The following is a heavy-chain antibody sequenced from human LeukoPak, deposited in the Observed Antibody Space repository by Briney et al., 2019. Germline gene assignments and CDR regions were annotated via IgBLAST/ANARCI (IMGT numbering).Heavy chain of an antibody. CDR3: AKDLSGGKGLGYFQH. V-gene: IGHV3-30*02. CDR2: IRYDGSNK. CDR1: GFTFSSYG. Sequence: GGSLRLYCAASGFTFSSYGMHWVRQAPGKGLEWVAFIRYDGSNKYYADSVKGRFTISRDNSKNTLYLQMNSLRAEDTAVYYCAKDLSGGKGLGYFQHWGQGTLVTVSS. D-gene: IGHD4-23*01. J-gene: IGHJ1*01.